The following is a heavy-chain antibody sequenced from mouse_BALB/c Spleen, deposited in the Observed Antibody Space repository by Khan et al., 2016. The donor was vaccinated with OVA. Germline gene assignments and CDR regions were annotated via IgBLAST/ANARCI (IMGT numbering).Heavy chain of an antibody. J-gene: IGHJ2*01. Sequence: QVQLQQSGAELAKPGASVKMSCKASGYTFTTYWMHWVKQRPGQGLEWIGYINPTSGYTDYNEKFKDRATLSADKSSSTAYMQLSSQTSEDSAVYYCTRDRIDYWGQGTTLTVSS. CDR3: TRDRIDY. CDR2: INPTSGYT. CDR1: GYTFTTYW. V-gene: IGHV1-7*01.